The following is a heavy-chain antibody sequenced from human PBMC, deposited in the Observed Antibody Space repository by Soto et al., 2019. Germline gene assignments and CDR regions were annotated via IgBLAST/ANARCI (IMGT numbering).Heavy chain of an antibody. CDR3: AKDRMGAGVRGYFDY. CDR1: GFTFSSYG. Sequence: QVQLVESGGGVVQPAKSLRLSCAGSGFTFSSYGMDWVRQAPGKGLAWVAVISYDGSNKYYADSVKGRFTISRDNSKNTLYQQMSSLRADDTAVYYCAKDRMGAGVRGYFDYWCQGALVPVSS. V-gene: IGHV3-30*18. D-gene: IGHD3-10*01. CDR2: ISYDGSNK. J-gene: IGHJ4*02.